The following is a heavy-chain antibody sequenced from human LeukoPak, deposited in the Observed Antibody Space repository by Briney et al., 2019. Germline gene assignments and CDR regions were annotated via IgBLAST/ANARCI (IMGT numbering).Heavy chain of an antibody. CDR2: INTNTGNP. J-gene: IGHJ4*02. CDR3: ARDLWTTVPLPYDY. D-gene: IGHD4-17*01. V-gene: IGHV7-4-1*02. Sequence: ASVKVSCKASGYTFTSYAMNWVRQAPGQRLEWMGWINTNTGNPTYAQGFTGRFVFSLDTSVSTAYLQISSLKAEDTAVYYCARDLWTTVPLPYDYWGQGTLVTVSS. CDR1: GYTFTSYA.